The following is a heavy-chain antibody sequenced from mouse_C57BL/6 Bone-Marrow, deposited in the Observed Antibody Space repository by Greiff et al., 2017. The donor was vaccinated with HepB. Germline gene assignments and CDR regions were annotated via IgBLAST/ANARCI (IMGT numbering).Heavy chain of an antibody. J-gene: IGHJ3*01. Sequence: VQLQQSGPELVKPGASVKISCKASGYTFTDYYMNWVKQSHGKSLEWIGDINPTTGGTSYNQKFKGKATLTVDKSSSTAYMELRSLTSGDTAVYYGARDYGSQIAYWGQGTLVTVSA. CDR2: INPTTGGT. CDR3: ARDYGSQIAY. D-gene: IGHD1-1*01. V-gene: IGHV1-26*01. CDR1: GYTFTDYY.